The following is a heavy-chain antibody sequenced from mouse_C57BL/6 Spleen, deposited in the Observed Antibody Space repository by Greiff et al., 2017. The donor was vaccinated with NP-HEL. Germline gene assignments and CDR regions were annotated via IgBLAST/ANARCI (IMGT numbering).Heavy chain of an antibody. Sequence: EVQLQESEGGLVQPGSSMKLSCTASGFTFSDYYMAWVRQVPEKGLEWVANINYDGSSTYYLDSLKSRFIISRDNAKNILYLQMSSLKSEDTATYYCARGATWGDYFDYWGQGTTLTVSS. D-gene: IGHD1-1*01. CDR1: GFTFSDYY. V-gene: IGHV5-16*01. J-gene: IGHJ2*01. CDR2: INYDGSST. CDR3: ARGATWGDYFDY.